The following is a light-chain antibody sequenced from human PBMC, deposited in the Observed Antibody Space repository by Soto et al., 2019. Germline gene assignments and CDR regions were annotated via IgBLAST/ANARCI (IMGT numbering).Light chain of an antibody. Sequence: EIVLTQSPGTLSLSPGERATLSCRASQSVSSSYLAWYQQKPGQAPRLIIYGASSRATGIPDRFSGSGSGTDFTLTISRLESEDFAVYYCQQYGSSPLTFGGGIKVEIK. J-gene: IGKJ4*01. V-gene: IGKV3-20*01. CDR1: QSVSSSY. CDR3: QQYGSSPLT. CDR2: GAS.